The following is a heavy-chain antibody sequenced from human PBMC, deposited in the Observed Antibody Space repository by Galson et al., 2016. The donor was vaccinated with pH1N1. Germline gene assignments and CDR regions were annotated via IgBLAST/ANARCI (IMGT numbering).Heavy chain of an antibody. Sequence: LRLSCAASGFTFNNYNMVWVRQAPGKELEWVTSISSGGNSAYYADSVQGRFTIFRDNAMKSVYLNIHSLRAEDTAVYYCAREGFAFKFLFDFWSQGTPVIVSS. CDR2: ISSGGNSA. D-gene: IGHD2-21*01. CDR1: GFTFNNYN. V-gene: IGHV3-21*01. J-gene: IGHJ4*02. CDR3: AREGFAFKFLFDF.